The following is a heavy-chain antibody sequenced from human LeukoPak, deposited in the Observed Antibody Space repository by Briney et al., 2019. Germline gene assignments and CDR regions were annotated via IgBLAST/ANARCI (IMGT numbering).Heavy chain of an antibody. V-gene: IGHV4-4*02. D-gene: IGHD3/OR15-3a*01. CDR2: ITDTGST. CDR3: ARGWGWTGYGMDV. CDR1: GGSISSSNW. Sequence: SETLSLTCAVSGGSISSSNWWSWVRQPPGKGLEWIGDITDTGSTNYNPSLKSRVTMSEDTSKRQFSLNLTSVTAADTAVYFCARGWGWTGYGMDVWGQGTTVTVSS. J-gene: IGHJ6*02.